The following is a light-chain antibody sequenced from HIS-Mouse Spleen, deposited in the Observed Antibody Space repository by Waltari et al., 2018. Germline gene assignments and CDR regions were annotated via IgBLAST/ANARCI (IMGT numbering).Light chain of an antibody. CDR1: SLRSYY. J-gene: IGLJ2*01. CDR3: AAWDDSLNGVV. Sequence: SSELTQDPAVSVALGQTVRITCQGDSLRSYYASWYQQKPGQAPVLFIYSNNQRPSGVPARFSGSKSGTSASLAISGLQSEDEADYYCAAWDDSLNGVVFGGGTKLTVL. CDR2: SNN. V-gene: IGLV3-19*01.